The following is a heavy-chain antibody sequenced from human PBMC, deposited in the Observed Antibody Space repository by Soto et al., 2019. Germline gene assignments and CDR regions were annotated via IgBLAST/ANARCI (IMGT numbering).Heavy chain of an antibody. CDR1: GYSFTSYW. CDR3: AKRTRSDYYGHNV. V-gene: IGHV5-51*01. CDR2: IYPGDSDT. Sequence: GESLKISCKGSGYSFTSYWIGWVRQMPGKGLEWMGIIYPGDSDTRYSPSFQGQVTISADKSISTAYLQWSSLKASDTAMHYCAKRTRSDYYGHNVWGQGTTVTVSS. J-gene: IGHJ6*02.